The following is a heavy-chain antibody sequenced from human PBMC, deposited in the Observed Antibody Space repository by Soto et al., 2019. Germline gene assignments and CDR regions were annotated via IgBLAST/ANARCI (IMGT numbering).Heavy chain of an antibody. CDR1: GGSISSGDYY. V-gene: IGHV4-30-4*01. CDR3: ARGGNSNWFDP. CDR2: IYYSGST. J-gene: IGHJ5*02. Sequence: QVQLQESGPGLVKPSQTLSLTCTVSGGSISSGDYYWSWIRQPPGKGLEWIGYIYYSGSTYYNPSLKSXXTXSXXTSKNQFSLKLSSVTAADTAVYYCARGGNSNWFDPWGQGTLVTVSS. D-gene: IGHD2-21*02.